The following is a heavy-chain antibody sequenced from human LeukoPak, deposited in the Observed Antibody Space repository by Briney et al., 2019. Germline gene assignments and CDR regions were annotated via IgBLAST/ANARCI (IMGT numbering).Heavy chain of an antibody. CDR1: GSTFSSYA. Sequence: SVTVSCKASGSTFSSYAISRVRQAPGQGLEWMGGIIPIFGTANYAQKFQGRVTITADESTSTAYMELSSLRSEDTAVYYCARFPTYDSSGYQDFDYWGQGTLVTVSS. V-gene: IGHV1-69*13. D-gene: IGHD3-22*01. J-gene: IGHJ4*02. CDR3: ARFPTYDSSGYQDFDY. CDR2: IIPIFGTA.